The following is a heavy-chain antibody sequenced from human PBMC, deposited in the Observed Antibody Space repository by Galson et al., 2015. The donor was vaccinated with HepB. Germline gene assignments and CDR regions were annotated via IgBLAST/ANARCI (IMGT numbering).Heavy chain of an antibody. D-gene: IGHD3-3*01. CDR3: AVSWYYDFWSGYPRLDY. CDR2: IIPILGIA. J-gene: IGHJ4*02. Sequence: SVKVSCKASGGTFSSYAISWVRQAPGQGLEWMGGIIPILGIANYAQKFQGRVTITADKSTSTAYMELSSLRSEDTAVYYCAVSWYYDFWSGYPRLDYWGQGTLVTVSS. CDR1: GGTFSSYA. V-gene: IGHV1-69*10.